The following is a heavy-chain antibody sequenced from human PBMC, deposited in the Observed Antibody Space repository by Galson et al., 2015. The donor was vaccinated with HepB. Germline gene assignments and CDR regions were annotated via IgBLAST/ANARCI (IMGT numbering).Heavy chain of an antibody. D-gene: IGHD6-13*01. J-gene: IGHJ4*02. CDR3: ARGRSPWYSSSWYVFIY. V-gene: IGHV3-7*03. Sequence: SLRLSCAASGFTFSSYWMSWVRQAPGKGLEWVANIKQDGSEKYYVDSVKGRFTISRDNAKNSLYLQMNSLRAEDTAVYYCARGRSPWYSSSWYVFIYWGQGTLVTVSS. CDR2: IKQDGSEK. CDR1: GFTFSSYW.